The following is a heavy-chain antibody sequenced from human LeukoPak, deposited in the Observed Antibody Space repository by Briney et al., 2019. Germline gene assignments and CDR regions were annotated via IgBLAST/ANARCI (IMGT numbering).Heavy chain of an antibody. CDR2: AYYRSKWYK. J-gene: IGHJ4*02. D-gene: IGHD3-22*01. CDR1: QQSIPSNTDA. CDR3: ARAYYDSSGYYFDY. V-gene: IGHV6-1*01. Sequence: SQTLSLTYAFSQQSIPSNTDAWYWIQLSPLRGLECRERAYYRSKWYKYYAVSVKSRITINPDTSKNQFSLQLNSVTPEDTAVYYCARAYYDSSGYYFDYWGQGTLVTVSS.